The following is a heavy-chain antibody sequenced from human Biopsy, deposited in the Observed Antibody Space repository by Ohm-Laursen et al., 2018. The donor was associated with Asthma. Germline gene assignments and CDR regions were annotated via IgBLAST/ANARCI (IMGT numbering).Heavy chain of an antibody. J-gene: IGHJ4*02. CDR2: HDHEEGGT. CDR3: ASDFPKDYVRYNFQF. V-gene: IGHV1-24*01. Sequence: SSVKVSCKISGYSLTDLSMHWVRQAPGQGPEWMGGHDHEEGGTVNARRFQGRVTMTEDTSTDTAYMELSSLSSDDTAVYYCASDFPKDYVRYNFQFWGQGILVTVSS. CDR1: GYSLTDLS. D-gene: IGHD4-17*01.